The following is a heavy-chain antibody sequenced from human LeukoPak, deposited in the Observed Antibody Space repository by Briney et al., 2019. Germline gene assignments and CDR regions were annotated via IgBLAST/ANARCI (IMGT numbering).Heavy chain of an antibody. CDR2: ISGGGGNT. Sequence: PGGSLGLSCAASGFTYSNYAMNWVRQAPGKGLEWVSSISGGGGNTYYADSVKGRFTISRDNSKNTLYLQMSSLRAEDTAVYYCAKAYYDYVWGSYRYYYWGQGTLVTVSS. J-gene: IGHJ4*02. V-gene: IGHV3-23*01. CDR1: GFTYSNYA. CDR3: AKAYYDYVWGSYRYYY. D-gene: IGHD3-16*02.